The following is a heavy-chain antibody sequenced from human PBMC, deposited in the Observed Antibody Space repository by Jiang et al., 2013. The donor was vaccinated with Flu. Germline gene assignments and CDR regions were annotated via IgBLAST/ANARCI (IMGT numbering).Heavy chain of an antibody. J-gene: IGHJ4*02. CDR1: GFTFSSYS. D-gene: IGHD2-2*01. Sequence: VQLLESGGGLVKPGGSLRLSCAASGFTFSSYSMNWVRQAPGKGLEWVSSISSSSSYIYYADSVKGRFTISRDNAKNSLYLQMNSLRAEDTAVYYCARYCSSTSCYSGEDYWGQGTLVTVSS. V-gene: IGHV3-21*01. CDR3: ARYCSSTSCYSGEDY. CDR2: ISSSSSYI.